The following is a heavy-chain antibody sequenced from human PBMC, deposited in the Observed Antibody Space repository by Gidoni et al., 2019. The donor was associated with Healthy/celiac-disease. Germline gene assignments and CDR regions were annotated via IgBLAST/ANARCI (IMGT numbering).Heavy chain of an antibody. J-gene: IGHJ4*02. CDR3: AKDRSGWEDYGDYFFDY. CDR2: ISYDGSNK. Sequence: QVQLVESGGGVVQPGRSLRLSCAASGFTFSSYGMHWVRQAPGKGLEWVAVISYDGSNKYYADSVKGRFTISRDNSKNTLYLQMNSLRAEDTAVYYCAKDRSGWEDYGDYFFDYWGQGTLVTVSS. V-gene: IGHV3-30*18. CDR1: GFTFSSYG. D-gene: IGHD4-17*01.